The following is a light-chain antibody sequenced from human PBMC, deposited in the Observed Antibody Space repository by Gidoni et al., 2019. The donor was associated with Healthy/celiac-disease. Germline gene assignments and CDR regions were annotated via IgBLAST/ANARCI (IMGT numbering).Light chain of an antibody. CDR1: QSVLYSSNNKNY. J-gene: IGKJ2*01. CDR2: WAS. Sequence: DIVMTQSPDSLAVSLGERATINCQSSQSVLYSSNNKNYLAWYQQKPGQPPKLLIYWASTRESGVPDRFSGSGSGTDFTLTISSLQAEDVAVYYCQQYYSTPQTFGQXTKLEIK. CDR3: QQYYSTPQT. V-gene: IGKV4-1*01.